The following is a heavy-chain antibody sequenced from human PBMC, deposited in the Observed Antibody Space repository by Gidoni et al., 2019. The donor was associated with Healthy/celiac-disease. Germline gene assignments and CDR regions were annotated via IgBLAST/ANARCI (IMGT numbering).Heavy chain of an antibody. CDR3: ARGRGDSSSWYLSGGPYYWYFDL. Sequence: SGGSTYYADSVKGRFTISRDNSKNTLYLQMNSLRAEDTAVYYCARGRGDSSSWYLSGGPYYWYFDLWGRGTLVTVSS. V-gene: IGHV3-53*01. CDR2: SGGST. D-gene: IGHD6-13*01. J-gene: IGHJ2*01.